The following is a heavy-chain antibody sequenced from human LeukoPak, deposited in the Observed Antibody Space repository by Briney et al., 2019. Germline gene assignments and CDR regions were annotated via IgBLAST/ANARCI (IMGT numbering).Heavy chain of an antibody. CDR3: ASSTRGGWYWFDY. J-gene: IGHJ4*02. D-gene: IGHD6-19*01. Sequence: PSETLSLTCAVYGGSFSGYYWSWIRQPPGKGLEWIGEINHSGSTNYNPSLKSRVTISVDTSKDQFSLMLSSVTAADTAVYYCASSTRGGWYWFDYWGQGTLVTVSS. CDR1: GGSFSGYY. V-gene: IGHV4-34*01. CDR2: INHSGST.